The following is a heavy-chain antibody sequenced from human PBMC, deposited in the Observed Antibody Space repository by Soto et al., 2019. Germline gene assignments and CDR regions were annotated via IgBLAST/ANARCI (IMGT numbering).Heavy chain of an antibody. CDR2: TNQDGSEK. CDR3: ARDKITGGYYYMDV. J-gene: IGHJ6*03. CDR1: GFSFSDFW. D-gene: IGHD1-20*01. V-gene: IGHV3-7*01. Sequence: EVQLVESGGGLVQPGGSLRLSCAASGFSFSDFWMRWVRQGPGKGLEWLANTNQDGSEKYYVDSVKGRFISSRDNAKNSLFLQMNSLRAEDTAVYFCARDKITGGYYYMDVWGKGTTVTVSS.